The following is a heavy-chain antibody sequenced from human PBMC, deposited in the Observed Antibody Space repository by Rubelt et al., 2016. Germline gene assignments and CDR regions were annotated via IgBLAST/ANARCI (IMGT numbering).Heavy chain of an antibody. Sequence: QITLKESGPTLVKPTQALTLTCTFSGFSLTTSGVGVGWIRQPPGKALEWLVLIYWDDDKRYSPSLKSRLSVTNDTSKNQVVRTKTNMDPVDTATYDCAQWLSYFFDYWGQGTLVTVSS. V-gene: IGHV2-5*02. CDR1: GFSLTTSGVG. CDR2: IYWDDDK. D-gene: IGHD6-19*01. CDR3: AQWLSYFFDY. J-gene: IGHJ4*02.